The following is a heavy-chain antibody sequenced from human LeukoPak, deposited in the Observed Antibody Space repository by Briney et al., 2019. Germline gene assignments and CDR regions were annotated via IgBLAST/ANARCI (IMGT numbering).Heavy chain of an antibody. CDR3: AKDKIVGDGRWDFDY. J-gene: IGHJ4*02. CDR1: GFSFSNYA. Sequence: GASLRLSCVGSGFSFSNYAVSWVRQAPGKGLEWVSGMTGGGTTYYADNVKGRFVISRDNSKNTVYLQMNSLRAEDTALYFCAKDKIVGDGRWDFDYWGQGTLVTVSS. D-gene: IGHD3-10*01. CDR2: MTGGGTT. V-gene: IGHV3-23*01.